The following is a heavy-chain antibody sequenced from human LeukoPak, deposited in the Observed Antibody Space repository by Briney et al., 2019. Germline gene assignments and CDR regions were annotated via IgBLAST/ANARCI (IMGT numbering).Heavy chain of an antibody. CDR1: GDSVSNSPYY. CDR2: ISYGGTT. J-gene: IGHJ4*02. V-gene: IGHV4-39*01. Sequence: PSETLSLTCTVSGDSVSNSPYYWGWVRQPPGKGLEWIGAISYGGTTYSSPSLKSRVTMDLDKSRNCFSLKLTSVTAADTAVYYCGGNNFYHFQYWGQGALVTVSS. CDR3: GGNNFYHFQY. D-gene: IGHD5-24*01.